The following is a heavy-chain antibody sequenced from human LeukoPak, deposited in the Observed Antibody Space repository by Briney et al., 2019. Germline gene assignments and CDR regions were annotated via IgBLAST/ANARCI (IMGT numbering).Heavy chain of an antibody. D-gene: IGHD1-26*01. J-gene: IGHJ4*02. CDR3: ARPHAPSGSYFPFDY. CDR1: GYTFTSYG. V-gene: IGHV1-3*01. Sequence: GASVKVSCKASGYTFTSYGFSWVRQAPGQRLEWMGWINAGNGNTKYSQKFQGRVTITRDTSASTAYMELSSLRSEDTAVYYCARPHAPSGSYFPFDYWGQGTLVTVSS. CDR2: INAGNGNT.